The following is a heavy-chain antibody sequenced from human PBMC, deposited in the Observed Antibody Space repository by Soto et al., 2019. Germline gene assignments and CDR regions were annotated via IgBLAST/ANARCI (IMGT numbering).Heavy chain of an antibody. Sequence: GGSLRLSCAFSGFTFNSHVMSWVRQAPGRGLEWVSSISDSGVSTYYADSVKGRFTISRDNANHILYLQMNSLRAEDTALYYCVSGQYYHVLWGQGTLVTVSS. CDR1: GFTFNSHV. J-gene: IGHJ4*02. V-gene: IGHV3-23*01. CDR3: VSGQYYHVL. D-gene: IGHD3-9*01. CDR2: ISDSGVST.